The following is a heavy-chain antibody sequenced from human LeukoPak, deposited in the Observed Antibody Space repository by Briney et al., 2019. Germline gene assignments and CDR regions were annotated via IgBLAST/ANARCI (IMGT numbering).Heavy chain of an antibody. V-gene: IGHV3-21*01. J-gene: IGHJ5*02. CDR3: ASVEYDYNPGSA. CDR2: VSTGSNYI. CDR1: GFTFSSYS. Sequence: GGSLRLSCTASGFTFSSYSLNWVRQAPGKGLEWVSSVSTGSNYIYYADSVKGRFTISRDNDKNSLYLQMNSLRVEDTAVYYCASVEYDYNPGSAWGQGTLVTVSS. D-gene: IGHD4-11*01.